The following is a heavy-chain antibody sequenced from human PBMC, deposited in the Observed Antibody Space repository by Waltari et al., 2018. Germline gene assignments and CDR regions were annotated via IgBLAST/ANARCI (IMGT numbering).Heavy chain of an antibody. CDR3: ATDTGALWMDV. D-gene: IGHD2-21*01. CDR2: INPRGVST. CDR1: EYTFASSY. J-gene: IGHJ6*02. Sequence: QVQLVQSGAEVKKPGASVKISCKTSEYTFASSYVHWVRQAPGQGLEWMGIINPRGVSTSYAQRFQGRVTMTRDTSTSTVYMELSSLKSEDTAVYYCATDTGALWMDVWGQGTTVTVSS. V-gene: IGHV1-46*01.